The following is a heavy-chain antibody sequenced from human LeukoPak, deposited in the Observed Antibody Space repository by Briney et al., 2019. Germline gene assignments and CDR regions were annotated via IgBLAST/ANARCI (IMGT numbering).Heavy chain of an antibody. J-gene: IGHJ3*02. CDR1: GGSISGYY. CDR2: IYYSGST. D-gene: IGHD6-6*01. V-gene: IGHV4-59*01. CDR3: ARWEYSSSSARSSDAFDI. Sequence: PSETLSLTCTVSGGSISGYYWSWIRQPPGKGLEWIGYIYYSGSTNYNPSLKSRVTISVDTSKNQFSLKLSSVTAADTAVYYCARWEYSSSSARSSDAFDIWGQGTMVTVSS.